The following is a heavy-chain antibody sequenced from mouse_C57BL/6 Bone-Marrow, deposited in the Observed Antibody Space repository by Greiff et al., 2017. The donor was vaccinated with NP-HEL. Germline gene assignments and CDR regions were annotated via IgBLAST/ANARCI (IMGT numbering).Heavy chain of an antibody. J-gene: IGHJ2*01. Sequence: VQLQQSGPVLVKPGASVKMSCKASGYTFTDYYMNWVKQSHGKSLEWIGVINPYNGGTSYNQKFKGKATLTVDKSSSTAYMELNSLTSEDSAVYYCARRRSKFYGSSYVGFDYWGQGTTLTVSS. CDR2: INPYNGGT. D-gene: IGHD1-1*01. V-gene: IGHV1-19*01. CDR3: ARRRSKFYGSSYVGFDY. CDR1: GYTFTDYY.